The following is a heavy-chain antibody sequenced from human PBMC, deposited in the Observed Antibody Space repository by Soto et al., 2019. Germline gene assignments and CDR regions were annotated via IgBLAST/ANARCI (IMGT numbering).Heavy chain of an antibody. CDR3: ATSRNYYFDSSGPDAFDV. CDR2: ISPNSGGT. J-gene: IGHJ3*01. D-gene: IGHD3-22*01. V-gene: IGHV1-2*04. CDR1: GYTFTGYY. Sequence: ASVKVSFKASGYTFTGYYIHWVRQAPGQGLEWLGWISPNSGGTNYAQTFQGWVTMTRDTSINTAYMELSRLRSDDSAVYYCATSRNYYFDSSGPDAFDVWGQGTKVTVSS.